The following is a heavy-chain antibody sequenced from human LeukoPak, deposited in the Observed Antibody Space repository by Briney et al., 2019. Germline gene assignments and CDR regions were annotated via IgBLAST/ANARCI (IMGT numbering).Heavy chain of an antibody. Sequence: ASVKVSCTAFGYTFTNYGITWVRQAPGQGLEWMGWINPYNGNTNYAQKFQGRVTMTTDTSTSTVYMELRSLRSDDTALYYCARESGYCSCGISYLLDYWGQRTLVTVSS. V-gene: IGHV1-18*01. CDR3: ARESGYCSCGISYLLDY. CDR2: INPYNGNT. J-gene: IGHJ4*02. D-gene: IGHD2-15*01. CDR1: GYTFTNYG.